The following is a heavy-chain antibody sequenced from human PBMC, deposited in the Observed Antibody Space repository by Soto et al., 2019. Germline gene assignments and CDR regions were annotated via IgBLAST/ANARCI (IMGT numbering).Heavy chain of an antibody. V-gene: IGHV3-33*01. CDR2: IPNDASYK. D-gene: IGHD2-15*01. Sequence: QVQLVESGGGVVQPGRSLRLSCTPSGFTFSAYGMHWVRQAPGKGLEWVAVIPNDASYKYEADSVKGRFTISRDNSKNTLYLQMDSLRVEDTALYYCVRDDIGDPNGFDSWGQGTMVTVSS. CDR1: GFTFSAYG. CDR3: VRDDIGDPNGFDS. J-gene: IGHJ3*02.